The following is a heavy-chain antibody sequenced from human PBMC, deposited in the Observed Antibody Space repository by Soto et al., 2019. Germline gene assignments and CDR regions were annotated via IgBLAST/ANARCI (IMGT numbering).Heavy chain of an antibody. CDR1: GFTFSDYY. CDR2: ISGSGGST. V-gene: IGHV3-23*01. J-gene: IGHJ6*02. CDR3: AKNIAILTYYYGMDV. D-gene: IGHD2-15*01. Sequence: GGSLRLSCAASGFTFSDYYMSWIRQAPGKGLEWVSGISGSGGSTYYADSVKGRFTVSRDNSKNTLYLQMNSLRAGDTAVYYCAKNIAILTYYYGMDVWGQGTTVTVSS.